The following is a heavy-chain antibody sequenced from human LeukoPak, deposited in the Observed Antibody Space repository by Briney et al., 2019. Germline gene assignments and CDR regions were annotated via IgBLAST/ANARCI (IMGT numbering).Heavy chain of an antibody. Sequence: SETLSLTCTVSGYSISSGYYWGWIRQPPGKGLEWIGSIYHSGSTYYNPSLKSRVTISVDTSKNQFSLKLSSVTAADTAVYYCARAPILRGYDYWGQGTLVTVSS. D-gene: IGHD3-3*02. CDR3: ARAPILRGYDY. CDR1: GYSISSGYY. CDR2: IYHSGST. J-gene: IGHJ4*02. V-gene: IGHV4-38-2*02.